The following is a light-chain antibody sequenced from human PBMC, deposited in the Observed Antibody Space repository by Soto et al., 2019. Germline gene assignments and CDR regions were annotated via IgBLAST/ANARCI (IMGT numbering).Light chain of an antibody. CDR3: QQYHNYPRT. Sequence: DIALTQSRATLSLFPGERATLYCGASQRVSGCFLAWYQQKPGLAPRLILYDTSFRATGIPDRFSGSGSGTEFTLTISNLQPDDFATYFCQQYHNYPRTFGQGTKVDI. V-gene: IGKV3D-20*01. CDR1: QRVSGCF. J-gene: IGKJ1*01. CDR2: DTS.